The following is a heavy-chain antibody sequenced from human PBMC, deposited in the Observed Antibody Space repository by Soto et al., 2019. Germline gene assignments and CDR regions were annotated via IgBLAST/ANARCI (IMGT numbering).Heavy chain of an antibody. CDR1: GGTFSSYA. CDR3: ASHSGSSPEGRYYYGMDV. V-gene: IGHV1-69*12. CDR2: IIPIFGTA. Sequence: QVQLVQSGAEVKKPGSSVKVSCKASGGTFSSYAISWVRQAPGQGLEWMGGIIPIFGTADYAQKFQGRVTITEDESPSTAYMELSSLRSEDTAVYYCASHSGSSPEGRYYYGMDVWGQGTTVTVSS. J-gene: IGHJ6*02. D-gene: IGHD1-26*01.